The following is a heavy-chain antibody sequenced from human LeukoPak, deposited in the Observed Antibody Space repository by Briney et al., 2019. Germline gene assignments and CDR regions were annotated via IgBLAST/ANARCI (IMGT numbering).Heavy chain of an antibody. D-gene: IGHD2/OR15-2a*01. Sequence: GASVKVSCKASGYTFTSYGISWVRQAPGQGLEWMGGIIPIFGTANYAQKFQGRVTITADKSTSTAYMELSSLRSEDTAVYYCARDPGYFGYYYYMDVWGKGTTVTVSS. CDR1: GYTFTSYG. CDR2: IIPIFGTA. V-gene: IGHV1-69*06. CDR3: ARDPGYFGYYYYMDV. J-gene: IGHJ6*03.